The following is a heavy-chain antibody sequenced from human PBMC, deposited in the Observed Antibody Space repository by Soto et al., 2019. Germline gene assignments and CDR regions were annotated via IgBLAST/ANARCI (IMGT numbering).Heavy chain of an antibody. J-gene: IGHJ4*02. D-gene: IGHD2-15*01. CDR2: ISYDGSNK. CDR1: GFTFSSYA. Sequence: QVQLVESGGGVVQPGRSLRLSCAASGFTFSSYAMHWVRQAPGKGLEWVAVISYDGSNKYYADSVKGRFTISRDNSKNPLYLQMNSLRAEDTAVYYCAGESIVVVVAAGLDYWGQGTLVTVSS. CDR3: AGESIVVVVAAGLDY. V-gene: IGHV3-30-3*01.